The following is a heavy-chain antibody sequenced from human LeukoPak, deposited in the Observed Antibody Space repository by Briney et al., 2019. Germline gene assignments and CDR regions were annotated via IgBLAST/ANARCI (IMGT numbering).Heavy chain of an antibody. Sequence: GSVKVSCKVSGYSLSELSTHWVRQAPGQGLEWMGGFEPGDDETIYAQKFQGRVTMTEDTSTDTAYLELSSPRSEDTAVYFCATEKDLLLDSWGQGTPVTVSS. V-gene: IGHV1-24*01. CDR3: ATEKDLLLDS. J-gene: IGHJ5*01. CDR2: FEPGDDET. D-gene: IGHD1-26*01. CDR1: GYSLSELS.